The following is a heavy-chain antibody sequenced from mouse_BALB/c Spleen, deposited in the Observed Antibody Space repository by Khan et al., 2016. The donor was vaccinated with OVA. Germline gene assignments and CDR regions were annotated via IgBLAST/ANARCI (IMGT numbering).Heavy chain of an antibody. Sequence: EVQLQESGPSLVKPSQTLSLTCSVTGDSITSGYWSWIRKFPGNKLEYMGYMIHTGYTDYNPSLKSRLAITRHTSKNQSYLQLNSVTAEDTATYYCARSTYGYAFAYWGQGTLVTVSA. CDR2: MIHTGYT. V-gene: IGHV3-8*02. CDR3: ARSTYGYAFAY. CDR1: GDSITSGY. J-gene: IGHJ3*01. D-gene: IGHD2-14*01.